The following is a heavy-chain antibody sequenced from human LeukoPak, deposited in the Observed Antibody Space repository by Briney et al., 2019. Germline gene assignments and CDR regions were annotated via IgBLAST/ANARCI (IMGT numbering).Heavy chain of an antibody. CDR2: IIPIFGTA. CDR1: GGTFSSYA. CDR3: AREPGSSSTFDP. Sequence: ASVKVSCKASGGTFSSYAISWVRQAPGQGLEWMGGIIPIFGTANYAQKFQGRVTITADESTSTAYMELSSLRSEDTAVYYCAREPGSSSTFDPWGQGTLVTVSS. V-gene: IGHV1-69*13. J-gene: IGHJ5*02. D-gene: IGHD6-6*01.